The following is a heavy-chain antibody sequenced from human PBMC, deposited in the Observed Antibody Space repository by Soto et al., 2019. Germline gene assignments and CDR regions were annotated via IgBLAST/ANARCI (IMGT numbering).Heavy chain of an antibody. Sequence: QVQLVQSGAEVKKPGASVRVSCKASGYTFSTYALHWVRQAPGQRLEWMGWINAGNGNTKYSQNFQGIVTFTRDTSASTAYMELSSLRSEDTAVYYCASPSYGSGNFYWGQGTLVTVSS. J-gene: IGHJ4*02. V-gene: IGHV1-3*01. D-gene: IGHD3-10*01. CDR2: INAGNGNT. CDR1: GYTFSTYA. CDR3: ASPSYGSGNFY.